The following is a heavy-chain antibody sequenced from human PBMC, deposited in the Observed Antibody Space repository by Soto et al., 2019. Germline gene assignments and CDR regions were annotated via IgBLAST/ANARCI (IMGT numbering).Heavy chain of an antibody. V-gene: IGHV3-11*01. CDR3: ARGPKGVGAYESTFDI. J-gene: IGHJ3*02. D-gene: IGHD1-26*01. Sequence: QVQLVESGGGLVKPGGSLRLSCAVSGFTFSDYYMSWIRQAPGKGLEWVSYISFSGSAIYYADSVKGRFTISRDNAKNSLYLQMNSLRSEETAVYYCARGPKGVGAYESTFDIWGQGTMVTVSS. CDR2: ISFSGSAI. CDR1: GFTFSDYY.